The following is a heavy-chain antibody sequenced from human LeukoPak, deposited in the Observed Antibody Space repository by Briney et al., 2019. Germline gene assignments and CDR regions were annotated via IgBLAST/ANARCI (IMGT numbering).Heavy chain of an antibody. CDR1: GFTFSSYA. Sequence: GGSLRLSCAASGFTFSSYAMNWVRQAPGKGVEWVSATGSTGVSTFYADSVKGRFTVSRDNSKNTLSLQMNSLRAEDTAVYYCAKDPGVVPAHYFDYWGQGILVTVSS. CDR2: TGSTGVST. D-gene: IGHD2-2*01. J-gene: IGHJ4*02. CDR3: AKDPGVVPAHYFDY. V-gene: IGHV3-23*01.